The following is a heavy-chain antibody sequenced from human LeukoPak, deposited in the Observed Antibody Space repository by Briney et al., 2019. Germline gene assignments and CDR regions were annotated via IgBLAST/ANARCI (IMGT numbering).Heavy chain of an antibody. J-gene: IGHJ4*02. CDR2: ISGSGESI. CDR1: GFIFTTYV. V-gene: IGHV3-23*01. D-gene: IGHD6-13*01. CDR3: AKEGYTSNWKAGKNFDD. Sequence: HPGGSLRLSCEASGFIFTTYVMNWVRQAPGEGLEWVSAISGSGESIYYADSVRGRFTISRDNSKNTLYLQMNSLRAEDTALFYCAKEGYTSNWKAGKNFDDWGQGTLVTVSS.